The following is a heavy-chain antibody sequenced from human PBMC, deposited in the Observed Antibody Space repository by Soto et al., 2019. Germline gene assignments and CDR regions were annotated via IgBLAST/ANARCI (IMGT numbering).Heavy chain of an antibody. J-gene: IGHJ4*02. CDR2: IYYSGST. D-gene: IGHD3-10*01. Sequence: PSETLSLTCAVSGGYIVSYYWRWIRQPPGKGLEWIGYIYYSGSTNYNPSLKSRVTISVDTSKNQFSLKLSSVTAADTAVYYCARGTYYYGSGSNYNRYYFDYWGQGTLVTVSS. CDR3: ARGTYYYGSGSNYNRYYFDY. CDR1: GGYIVSYY. V-gene: IGHV4-59*01.